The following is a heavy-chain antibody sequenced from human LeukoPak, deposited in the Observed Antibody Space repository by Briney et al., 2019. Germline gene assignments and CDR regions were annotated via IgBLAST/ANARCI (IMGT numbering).Heavy chain of an antibody. V-gene: IGHV4-39*07. J-gene: IGHJ4*02. CDR3: ARVIPLTTVTTFDY. CDR2: IYYSGST. Sequence: SETLSLTCTVSGGSISSSSYYWGWIRQPPGKGLEWIGSIYYSGSTYYNPSLKSRVTISVDTSKNQFSLKLSSVTAADTAVYYCARVIPLTTVTTFDYWGQGTLVTVSS. D-gene: IGHD4-17*01. CDR1: GGSISSSSYY.